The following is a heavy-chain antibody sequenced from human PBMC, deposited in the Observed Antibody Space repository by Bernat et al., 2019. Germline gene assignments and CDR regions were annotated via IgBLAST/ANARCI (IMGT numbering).Heavy chain of an antibody. J-gene: IGHJ3*02. CDR1: GFTFNTYG. V-gene: IGHV3-30*02. CDR2: IRYDGSNK. CDR3: AKPIPGGRELGAFDT. Sequence: QVQLVESGGGVVQPGGSLRLSCAASGFTFNTYGMQWVRQAPGKGLEWVAYIRYDGSNKYYADYVKGRFTISRDNSKNTLFLQMNSLTTDDTAVYYCAKPIPGGRELGAFDTWGQETMVTVSS. D-gene: IGHD1-7*01.